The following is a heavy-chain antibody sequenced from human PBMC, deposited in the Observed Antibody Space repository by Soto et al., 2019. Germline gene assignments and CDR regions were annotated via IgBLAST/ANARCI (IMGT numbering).Heavy chain of an antibody. CDR3: TTDSEAGNTGLLWFGELGESNGMDV. J-gene: IGHJ6*02. D-gene: IGHD3-10*01. Sequence: PGGSLRLSCAASGFTFSNAWMNWVRQAPGKGLEWVGRIKSKTDGGTTDYAAPVKGRFTISRDDSKNTLYLQMNSLKTEDTAVYYCTTDSEAGNTGLLWFGELGESNGMDVWGQGTTVTVSS. V-gene: IGHV3-15*07. CDR2: IKSKTDGGTT. CDR1: GFTFSNAW.